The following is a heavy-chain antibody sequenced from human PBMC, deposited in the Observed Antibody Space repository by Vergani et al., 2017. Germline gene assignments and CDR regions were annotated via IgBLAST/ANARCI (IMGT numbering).Heavy chain of an antibody. CDR2: IIPIFGTA. Sequence: QVQLVQSGAEVKKPGSSVKVSCKASGGTFSSYAISWVRQAPGQGLEWMGGIIPIFGTANYAQQFQGRVTITADESTSTAYMELSSLRAEDTAVYYCARDRDSGSYWRPYXFDYWGQGTLVTVSS. CDR1: GGTFSSYA. CDR3: ARDRDSGSYWRPYXFDY. J-gene: IGHJ4*02. D-gene: IGHD1-26*01. V-gene: IGHV1-69*01.